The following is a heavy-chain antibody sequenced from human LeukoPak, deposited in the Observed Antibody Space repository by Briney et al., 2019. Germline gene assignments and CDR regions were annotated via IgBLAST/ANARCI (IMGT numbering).Heavy chain of an antibody. J-gene: IGHJ6*03. Sequence: ASVKVSCKASGYTFTGYYMHWVRQAPGQGLEWMGWINPNSGGTNYAQKFQGRVTMTRDTSISTAYMELSRLRSDDTAVYYCARSFWNDGPHYYYYMDVWGKGTTVTVSS. CDR2: INPNSGGT. D-gene: IGHD1-1*01. CDR1: GYTFTGYY. CDR3: ARSFWNDGPHYYYYMDV. V-gene: IGHV1-2*02.